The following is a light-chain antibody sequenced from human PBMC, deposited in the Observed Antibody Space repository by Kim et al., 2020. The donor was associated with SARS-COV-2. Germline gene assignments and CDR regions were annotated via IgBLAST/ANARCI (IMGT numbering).Light chain of an antibody. CDR1: NIGSKS. J-gene: IGLJ3*02. CDR2: YDS. V-gene: IGLV3-21*04. Sequence: SYELTQPPSVSVAPGKTARITCGGNNIGSKSVHWYQQKPGQAPVLVIYYDSDRPSGIPERFSGSNSGNTATLTISGAEAGEEADYFCQVWDSSSNQEVFGGGNKLTVL. CDR3: QVWDSSSNQEV.